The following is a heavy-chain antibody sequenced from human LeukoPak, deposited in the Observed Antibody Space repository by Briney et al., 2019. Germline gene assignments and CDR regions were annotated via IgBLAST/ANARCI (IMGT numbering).Heavy chain of an antibody. CDR3: ARDRNYDRSFDY. CDR1: GGSISSGTYY. V-gene: IGHV4-61*02. D-gene: IGHD3-22*01. Sequence: KPSETLSLTCTVSGGSISSGTYYWSWIRQPAGKGLEWIGRIYISGSTNYNPSLKSRVTMSVDTSKNQFSLKLSSVTAADTAVYYCARDRNYDRSFDYWGQGTLVTVSS. CDR2: IYISGST. J-gene: IGHJ4*02.